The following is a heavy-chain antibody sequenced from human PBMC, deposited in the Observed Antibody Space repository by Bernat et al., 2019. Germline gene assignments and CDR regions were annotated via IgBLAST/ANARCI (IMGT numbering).Heavy chain of an antibody. CDR1: GYTFTSYG. CDR3: ARLPHARRYYYYGMDV. V-gene: IGHV1-18*01. Sequence: QVQLVQSGAEVKKPGASVKVSCKASGYTFTSYGISWVRQAPGQRLEWMGWINAGNGNTKYSQKFQGRVTITRDTSASTAYMELSSLRSEDTAVYYCARLPHARRYYYYGMDVWGQGTTVTVSS. CDR2: INAGNGNT. J-gene: IGHJ6*02.